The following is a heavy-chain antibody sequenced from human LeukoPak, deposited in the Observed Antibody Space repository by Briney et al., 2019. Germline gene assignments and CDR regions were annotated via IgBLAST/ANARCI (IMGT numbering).Heavy chain of an antibody. CDR3: ARSLEQLVPPDY. CDR2: ISRSSSYI. J-gene: IGHJ4*02. Sequence: GGSLRLSCAASGFTFSSYSMNWVRQAPGKGLEWVSLISRSSSYIYNADSVKGRFTISRDNAKNSLYLQMNSLRAEDTAVYYCARSLEQLVPPDYWGQGTLVTVSS. V-gene: IGHV3-21*01. D-gene: IGHD6-6*01. CDR1: GFTFSSYS.